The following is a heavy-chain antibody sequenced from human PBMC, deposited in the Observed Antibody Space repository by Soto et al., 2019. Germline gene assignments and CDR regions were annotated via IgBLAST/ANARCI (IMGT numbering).Heavy chain of an antibody. Sequence: PGGSLRLSCAASGFTFSNYGMHWVRQAPGKGLEWVAVISYDGSNKYYADSVKGRFTISRDNSKNTLYLQMNSLRAEDTAVYYCARELDGIDVWGQGTTVTVSS. CDR2: ISYDGSNK. CDR1: GFTFSNYG. V-gene: IGHV3-30*03. CDR3: ARELDGIDV. J-gene: IGHJ6*02.